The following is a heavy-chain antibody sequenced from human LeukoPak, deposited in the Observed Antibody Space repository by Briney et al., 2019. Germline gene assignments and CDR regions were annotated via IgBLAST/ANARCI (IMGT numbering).Heavy chain of an antibody. V-gene: IGHV3-7*03. J-gene: IGHJ4*02. D-gene: IGHD3-10*01. Sequence: GGSLRLSCEASGFIFRSYWMSWVRQAPGKGLEWVANIKQDGSEKHYVDSVKGRFTISRDNAKNTVFLQMSSLRAEDTALYYCARKSASGNYPLDYWGQGTLVTVSS. CDR3: ARKSASGNYPLDY. CDR1: GFIFRSYW. CDR2: IKQDGSEK.